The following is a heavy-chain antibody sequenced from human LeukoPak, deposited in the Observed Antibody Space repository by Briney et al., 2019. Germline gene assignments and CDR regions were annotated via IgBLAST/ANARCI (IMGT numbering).Heavy chain of an antibody. CDR3: ARVPDYDFWSGYYTPPFYGMDV. CDR1: GFTFSDHY. Sequence: PGGSLRLSCAAPGFTFSDHYMDWVRQAPGKGLEWVGRSRDKTNSYSTEYAASVKGRFTISRDDSKDLMYLRMNSLKIEDTAVYYCARVPDYDFWSGYYTPPFYGMDVWGQGTTVTVSS. J-gene: IGHJ6*02. V-gene: IGHV3-72*01. D-gene: IGHD3-3*01. CDR2: SRDKTNSYST.